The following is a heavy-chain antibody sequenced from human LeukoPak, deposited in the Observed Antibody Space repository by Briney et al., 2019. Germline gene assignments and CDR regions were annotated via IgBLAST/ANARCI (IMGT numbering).Heavy chain of an antibody. D-gene: IGHD4/OR15-4a*01. CDR3: AREDPQTRVPEGMDV. V-gene: IGHV4-59*01. Sequence: SETLSLTCTVSGGSISYYYWSWIRQSPGKGLEWIGYVYYSGTTNYNPSLKSRVTISVDTSKNQFSLQLRSVTAADSAVYYCAREDPQTRVPEGMDVWGQGTTVTVSS. CDR1: GGSISYYY. J-gene: IGHJ6*02. CDR2: VYYSGTT.